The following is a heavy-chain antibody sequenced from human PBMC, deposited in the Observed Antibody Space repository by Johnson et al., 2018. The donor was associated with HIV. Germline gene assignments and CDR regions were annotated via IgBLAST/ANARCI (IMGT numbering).Heavy chain of an antibody. J-gene: IGHJ3*02. CDR3: ARDLRRGSGSYSDAFDI. CDR2: IRYDGDIT. V-gene: IGHV3-33*01. CDR1: GFTFSSYG. Sequence: MLLVESGGGVVQPGRSLRLSCAASGFTFSSYGMHWVRQAPGKGLEWVAFIRYDGDITYYADSVKGRFTISRDNSKNTLYLQMNSLRVADTAVYYCARDLRRGSGSYSDAFDIWGQGTMVTVSS. D-gene: IGHD1-26*01.